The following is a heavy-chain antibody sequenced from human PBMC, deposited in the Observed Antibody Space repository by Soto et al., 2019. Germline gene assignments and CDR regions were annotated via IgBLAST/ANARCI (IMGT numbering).Heavy chain of an antibody. Sequence: GASGKVSCKASGFTFTSSAVQWVRQARGQRLEWIGWIVVGSGNTNYAQKFQERVTITRDMSTSTAYMELSSLRSEDTAVYYCAAGRPIADTYYYYYGMDLWGQGATVTVSS. CDR1: GFTFTSSA. J-gene: IGHJ6*02. V-gene: IGHV1-58*01. CDR3: AAGRPIADTYYYYYGMDL. D-gene: IGHD6-13*01. CDR2: IVVGSGNT.